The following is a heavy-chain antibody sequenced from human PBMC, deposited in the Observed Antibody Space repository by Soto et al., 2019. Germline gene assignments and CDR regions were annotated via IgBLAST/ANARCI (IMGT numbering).Heavy chain of an antibody. J-gene: IGHJ6*02. Sequence: PGGSLRLSCAASGFTFSSYAMSWVRQAPGKGLEWVSAISGSGGSTYYADSVKGRFTISRDNSKNTLYLQMNSLRAEDTAVYYCARRRSSGWYERGLNGMDVWGQGTTVTVSS. CDR1: GFTFSSYA. D-gene: IGHD6-19*01. CDR2: ISGSGGST. V-gene: IGHV3-23*01. CDR3: ARRRSSGWYERGLNGMDV.